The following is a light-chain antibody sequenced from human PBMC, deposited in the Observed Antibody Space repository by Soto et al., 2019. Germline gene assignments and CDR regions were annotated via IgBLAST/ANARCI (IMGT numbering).Light chain of an antibody. J-gene: IGKJ3*01. CDR2: GAS. V-gene: IGKV3-20*01. Sequence: EIVLTQSPGTLSLSPGERATLSCRASQSVSSSYLAWYQQKPGQAPRLLIFGASSRPTGIPDRFSCSGSGTDFTLTISRLEPEDFAVYYCQQYGGSRLFTFGPGTKVDIK. CDR1: QSVSSSY. CDR3: QQYGGSRLFT.